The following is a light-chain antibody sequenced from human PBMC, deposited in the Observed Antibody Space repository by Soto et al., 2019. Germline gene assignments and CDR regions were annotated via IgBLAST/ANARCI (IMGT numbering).Light chain of an antibody. CDR1: QAISSH. V-gene: IGKV1-39*01. Sequence: DVQTRQSPAALSASVGDRVIITCRASQAISSHLNWYHHKPGKAPNLLVYAASSLQSGVPSRFTGSGSGTDFTFTISSLQPEDFATYFCQQSYTTPITFGQGTRLEIK. CDR3: QQSYTTPIT. J-gene: IGKJ5*01. CDR2: AAS.